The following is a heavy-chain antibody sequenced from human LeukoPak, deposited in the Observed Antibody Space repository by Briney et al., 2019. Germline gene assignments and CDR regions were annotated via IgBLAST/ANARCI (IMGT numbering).Heavy chain of an antibody. J-gene: IGHJ6*03. D-gene: IGHD4-17*01. CDR3: AKGVGDYGYYMDV. V-gene: IGHV3-74*01. Sequence: GGSLRLSCAASGLTFSNYWMHWVRQAPGKGLVWVSRISNDGTSTSYADSVKGRFTISRDNAKNTLYLQMNSLRGEDTAVYYCAKGVGDYGYYMDVWGKGTTVTVSS. CDR1: GLTFSNYW. CDR2: ISNDGTST.